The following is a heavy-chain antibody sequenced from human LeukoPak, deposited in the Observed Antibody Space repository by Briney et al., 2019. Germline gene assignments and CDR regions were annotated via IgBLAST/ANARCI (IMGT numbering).Heavy chain of an antibody. J-gene: IGHJ4*02. CDR2: ISYDGSNK. Sequence: GGSLRLSCAASGFTFGSYGMHWVRQAPGKGLEWVAVISYDGSNKYYADSVKGRFTISRDNSKNTLYLQMNSLRAEDTAVYYCAKAPEFYYYGSGSYGAFDYWGQGTLVTVSS. D-gene: IGHD3-10*01. CDR3: AKAPEFYYYGSGSYGAFDY. CDR1: GFTFGSYG. V-gene: IGHV3-30*18.